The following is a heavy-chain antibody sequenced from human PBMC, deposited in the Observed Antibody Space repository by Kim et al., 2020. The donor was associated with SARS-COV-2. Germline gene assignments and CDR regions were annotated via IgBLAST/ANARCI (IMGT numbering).Heavy chain of an antibody. Sequence: GGSLRLSCAASGFTVSSNYMSWVLQAPGKGLEWVSVIYSGGSTDYADSVKGRFTISRDNSKNTLYLQMNSLRADDTAVYYCARDPGDYHGHQGPPWVWGQGTLVTVSS. V-gene: IGHV3-53*01. CDR2: IYSGGST. J-gene: IGHJ4*02. CDR1: GFTVSSNY. CDR3: ARDPGDYHGHQGPPWV. D-gene: IGHD4-17*01.